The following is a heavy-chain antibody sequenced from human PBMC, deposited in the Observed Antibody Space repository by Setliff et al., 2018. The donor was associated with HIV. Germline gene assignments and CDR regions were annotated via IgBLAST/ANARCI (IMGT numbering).Heavy chain of an antibody. CDR1: GGSISSGSHF. CDR2: ISTSGTT. CDR3: ARAGSYGWDY. V-gene: IGHV4-61*09. D-gene: IGHD5-18*01. Sequence: PSETLSLTCTVSGGSISSGSHFWGWILQPAGKGLEGIGHISTSGTTKYNPSLKSRVTISEDTSKNQFPLNLSSVAAAGTAVYYCARAGSYGWDYWGQGTLVTVSS. J-gene: IGHJ4*02.